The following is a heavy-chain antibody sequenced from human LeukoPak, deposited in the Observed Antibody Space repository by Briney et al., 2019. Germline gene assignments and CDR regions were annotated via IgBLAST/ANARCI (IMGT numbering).Heavy chain of an antibody. V-gene: IGHV3-23*01. CDR3: AKDGLYYDGSAHVYYFDY. CDR2: ITGSGDYT. J-gene: IGHJ4*02. Sequence: GGSLRLSCAASGFTFSGYAMTWVRQAPGKGLEWVSSITGSGDYTYYIDSVKGRFTISRDNSKNILYLQMNSLRGEDAALYYCAKDGLYYDGSAHVYYFDYWGQGTLVAVSS. D-gene: IGHD3-22*01. CDR1: GFTFSGYA.